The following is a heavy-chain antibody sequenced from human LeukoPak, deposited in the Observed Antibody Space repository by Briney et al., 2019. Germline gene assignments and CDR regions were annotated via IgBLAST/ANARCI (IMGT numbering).Heavy chain of an antibody. J-gene: IGHJ4*02. CDR1: GYTFTSYD. V-gene: IGHV1-69*05. D-gene: IGHD4-17*01. Sequence: GASVKVSCKASGYTFTSYDISWVRQAPGQGLEWMGRIIPIFGTANYAQKFQGRVTITTDESTSTAYMELSSLRSEDTAVYYCARGLNDYGDYWSDYWGQGTLVTVSS. CDR2: IIPIFGTA. CDR3: ARGLNDYGDYWSDY.